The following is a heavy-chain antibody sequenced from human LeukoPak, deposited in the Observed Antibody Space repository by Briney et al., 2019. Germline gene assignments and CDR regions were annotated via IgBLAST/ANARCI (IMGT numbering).Heavy chain of an antibody. Sequence: GGSLRLSCAASGFTFSSYSMNWVRQAPGKGLEWVTSISSSSSYIYYADSVKGRFTISRDNAKNSLYLQMNSLRAEDTAVYYCARKGGGYASFDYWGQGTLVTVSS. V-gene: IGHV3-21*01. CDR3: ARKGGGYASFDY. J-gene: IGHJ4*02. CDR2: ISSSSSYI. D-gene: IGHD5-12*01. CDR1: GFTFSSYS.